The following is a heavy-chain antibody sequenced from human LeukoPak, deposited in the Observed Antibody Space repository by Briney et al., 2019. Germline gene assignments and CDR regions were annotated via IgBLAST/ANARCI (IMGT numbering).Heavy chain of an antibody. CDR2: INAGNGNT. V-gene: IGHV1-3*03. Sequence: ASVKVSFKASGYTFTSYAMHWVRQAPGQRLEWMGWINAGNGNTKYSQEFQGRVTITRDTSASTAYMELSSLRSEDMAVYYCARARILTGYPIDYWGQGTLVTVSS. D-gene: IGHD3-9*01. CDR3: ARARILTGYPIDY. CDR1: GYTFTSYA. J-gene: IGHJ4*02.